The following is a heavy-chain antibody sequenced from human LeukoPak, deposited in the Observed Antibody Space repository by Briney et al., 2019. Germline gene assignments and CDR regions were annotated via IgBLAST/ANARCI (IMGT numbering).Heavy chain of an antibody. CDR1: GFSFISYA. CDR2: ISGNGGRT. D-gene: IGHD2-15*01. V-gene: IGHV3-23*01. CDR3: AKMVAAHGAFDT. J-gene: IGHJ3*02. Sequence: GGSLRLSCAASGFSFISYAMSWVRQAPGKGLEWVSSISGNGGRTYYADSVKGRFTISRDNSKNTLYLQMNSLRAEDTAVYYCAKMVAAHGAFDTWGQGTMVTVSS.